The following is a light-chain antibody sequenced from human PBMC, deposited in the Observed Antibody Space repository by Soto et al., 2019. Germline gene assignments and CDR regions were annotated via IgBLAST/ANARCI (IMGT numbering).Light chain of an antibody. CDR1: QNVNSF. CDR3: QQCSAWPQT. J-gene: IGKJ2*01. CDR2: DAS. Sequence: EIVLTQSPAALSLSPGERATLSCRASQNVNSFLAWYQQKPGLAPRLLIYDASNRATGIPARFXGSGSGTXXXXXXXXXEPEDFAVYYCQQCSAWPQTFGQGTKLEIK. V-gene: IGKV3-11*01.